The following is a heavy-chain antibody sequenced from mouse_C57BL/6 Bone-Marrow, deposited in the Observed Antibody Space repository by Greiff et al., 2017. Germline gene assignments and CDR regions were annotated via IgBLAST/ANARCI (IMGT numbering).Heavy chain of an antibody. CDR2: INPNHGGT. CDR3: ARSKGWFAY. V-gene: IGHV1-18*01. J-gene: IGHJ3*01. Sequence: VQLQQSGPELVKPGASVKIPCKASGYTFTDYNMDWVKQSHGKSLEWIGDINPNHGGTIYNQKFKGKATLTVDKSSSTASMELRSLTSGDTAVYYCARSKGWFAYWGQGTLVTVSA. CDR1: GYTFTDYN.